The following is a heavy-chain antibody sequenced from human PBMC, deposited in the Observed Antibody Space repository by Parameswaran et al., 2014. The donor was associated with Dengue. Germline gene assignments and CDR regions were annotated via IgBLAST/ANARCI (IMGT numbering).Heavy chain of an antibody. D-gene: IGHD3-3*01. V-gene: IGHV2-5*02. Sequence: WIRQPPGKALEWLALIYWDDDKRYSPSLKSRLTITKDTSKNQVVLTMTNMDPVDTATYYCAHSGAYYDFWSGYYDPASYYYYGMDVWGQGTTVTVSS. CDR3: AHSGAYYDFWSGYYDPASYYYYGMDV. J-gene: IGHJ6*02. CDR2: IYWDDDK.